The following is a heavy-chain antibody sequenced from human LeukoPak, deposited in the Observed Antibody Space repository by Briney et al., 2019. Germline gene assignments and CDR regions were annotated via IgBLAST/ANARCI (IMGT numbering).Heavy chain of an antibody. D-gene: IGHD2-8*01. J-gene: IGHJ6*03. CDR3: ARSAEHCNNGVCFTDYYMDV. CDR2: INPNSGDT. V-gene: IGHV1-2*06. Sequence: ASVKVSCKASGYTFTSYYMYWVRQAPGQGLEWMGRINPNSGDTNYAQNFQGRVTMTRDTSITTAYMELSSLTSDDTAVYFCARSAEHCNNGVCFTDYYMDVWGKGTTVTVSS. CDR1: GYTFTSYY.